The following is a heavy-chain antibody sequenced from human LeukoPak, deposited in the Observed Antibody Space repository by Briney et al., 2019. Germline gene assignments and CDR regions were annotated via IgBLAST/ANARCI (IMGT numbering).Heavy chain of an antibody. CDR2: INHSGST. CDR1: GGSFSGYY. D-gene: IGHD3-10*01. Sequence: SETLSLTCAVYGGSFSGYYWSWIRQPPGKGLEWIGEINHSGSTNYNPSLKSRVTISVDTSKNQFSLKLSSVTAADTAVYYCARGLPAYYYDSGSSSFDYWGQGTLVTVSS. V-gene: IGHV4-34*01. J-gene: IGHJ4*02. CDR3: ARGLPAYYYDSGSSSFDY.